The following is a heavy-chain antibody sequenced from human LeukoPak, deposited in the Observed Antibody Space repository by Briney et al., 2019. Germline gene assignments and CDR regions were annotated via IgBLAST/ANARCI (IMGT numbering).Heavy chain of an antibody. Sequence: NPSETLSLTCTVSGGSISSSSYYWGWIRQPPGKGLEWIGSIYYSGSTYYNPSLKSRVTISVDTSKNQFYLKLTSVTAADTAVYYCARTTTTFDDWGHGTLVTVSS. D-gene: IGHD4-11*01. V-gene: IGHV4-39*07. CDR3: ARTTTTFDD. CDR1: GGSISSSSYY. J-gene: IGHJ4*01. CDR2: IYYSGST.